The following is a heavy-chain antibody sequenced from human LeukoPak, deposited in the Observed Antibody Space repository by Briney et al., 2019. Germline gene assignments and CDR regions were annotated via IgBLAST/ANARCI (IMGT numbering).Heavy chain of an antibody. CDR1: GYTFTGYY. Sequence: GASAKVSCKASGYTFTGYYMHWVRQAPGQGLEWMGWINPNSGGTNYAQKFQGRVTMTRDTSISTAYMELSRLRSDDTAVYYCARVFGVVIDALDIWGQGTMVTVSS. D-gene: IGHD3-3*01. V-gene: IGHV1-2*02. J-gene: IGHJ3*02. CDR2: INPNSGGT. CDR3: ARVFGVVIDALDI.